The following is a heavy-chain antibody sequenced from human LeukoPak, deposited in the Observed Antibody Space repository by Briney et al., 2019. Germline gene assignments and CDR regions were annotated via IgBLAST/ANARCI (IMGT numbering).Heavy chain of an antibody. CDR1: GFTFSSFA. CDR2: VRGNGDST. CDR3: AKGFFGSGSFPHNFDY. J-gene: IGHJ4*02. D-gene: IGHD3-10*01. V-gene: IGHV3-23*01. Sequence: GGSLRLSCAASGFTFSSFAMHWVRQAPGKGLEWVAVVRGNGDSTHYADSVKGRFTISRDNTKNTLYLQMNSLRDEDTAVYYCAKGFFGSGSFPHNFDYWGQGTLVTVSS.